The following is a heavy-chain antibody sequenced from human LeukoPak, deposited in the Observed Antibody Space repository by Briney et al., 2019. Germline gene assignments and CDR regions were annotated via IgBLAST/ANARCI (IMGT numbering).Heavy chain of an antibody. J-gene: IGHJ4*02. V-gene: IGHV3-30*03. CDR3: ARDLGQQLARGLFDY. D-gene: IGHD6-13*01. CDR2: ISYDGSNK. Sequence: AGSLRLSCAASGFTFSSYGMHWVRQAPGKGLEWVAVISYDGSNKYYADSVKGRFTISRDNSKNTLYLQMNSLRAEDTAVYYCARDLGQQLARGLFDYWGQGTLVTVSS. CDR1: GFTFSSYG.